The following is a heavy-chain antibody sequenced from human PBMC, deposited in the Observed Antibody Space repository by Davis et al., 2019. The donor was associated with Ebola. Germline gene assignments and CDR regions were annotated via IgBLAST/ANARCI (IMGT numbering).Heavy chain of an antibody. V-gene: IGHV4-39*01. CDR2: IYYSGST. J-gene: IGHJ4*02. CDR1: GGSISSSSYY. D-gene: IGHD3-3*01. Sequence: SETLSLTCTVSGGSISSSSYYWGWIRQPPGKGLEWIGSIYYSGSTNYNPSLKSRVTISVDTSKNQFSLKLSSVTAADTAVYYCARHRYYDFWSGYPYYFDYWGQGTLVTVSS. CDR3: ARHRYYDFWSGYPYYFDY.